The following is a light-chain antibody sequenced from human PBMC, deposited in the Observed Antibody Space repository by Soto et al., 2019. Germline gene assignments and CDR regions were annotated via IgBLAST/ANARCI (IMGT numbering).Light chain of an antibody. CDR1: QSGFSSY. J-gene: IGKJ1*01. CDR3: QQYHRSPQT. CDR2: GAS. Sequence: IMLTQSPGTLSLSPGERVTLSCRTTQSGFSSYLSWYQQKPGQAPRLLIYGASNRATGIPDRFSGSGSGTDFTLTISRLEPEDFAVYYCQQYHRSPQTFGQGTKVDIK. V-gene: IGKV3-20*01.